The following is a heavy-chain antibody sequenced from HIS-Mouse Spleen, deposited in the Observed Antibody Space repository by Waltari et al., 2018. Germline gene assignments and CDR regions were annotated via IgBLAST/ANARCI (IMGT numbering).Heavy chain of an antibody. CDR3: AREIPYSSSWYDWYFDL. CDR1: GGPISSSSYY. D-gene: IGHD6-13*01. J-gene: IGHJ2*01. Sequence: QLQLQESGPGLVKPSETLSLTCTVPGGPISSSSYYLGCIRQPPGKGLEWIGSIYYSGSTYYNPSLKSRVTISVDTSKNQFSLKLSSVTAADTAVYYCAREIPYSSSWYDWYFDLWGRGTLVTVSS. V-gene: IGHV4-39*07. CDR2: IYYSGST.